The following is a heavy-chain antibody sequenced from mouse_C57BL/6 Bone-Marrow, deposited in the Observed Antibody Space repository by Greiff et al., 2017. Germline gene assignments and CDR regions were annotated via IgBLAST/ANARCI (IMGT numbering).Heavy chain of an antibody. V-gene: IGHV1-53*01. J-gene: IGHJ2*01. CDR2: INPSNGGT. D-gene: IGHD1-1*01. CDR1: GYTFTSYW. CDR3: ARGGIYYYGSFDY. Sequence: VQLQQPGTELVKPGASVKLSCKASGYTFTSYWMHWVKQRPGQGLEWIGNINPSNGGTNYNEKFKSKATLTVDKSSSTAYMQLSSLTSEDSAVYVCARGGIYYYGSFDYWGQGTTLTVSS.